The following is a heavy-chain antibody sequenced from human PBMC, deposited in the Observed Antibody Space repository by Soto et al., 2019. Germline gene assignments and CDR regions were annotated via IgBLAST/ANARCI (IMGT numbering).Heavy chain of an antibody. CDR3: ARASAYCSGGSCYFDY. CDR2: INAGNGNT. V-gene: IGHV1-3*01. J-gene: IGHJ4*02. CDR1: GYTFTSYA. D-gene: IGHD2-15*01. Sequence: ASVKVSCKASGYTFTSYAMHWVRQAPGQRLEWMGWINAGNGNTKYSQKFQGRVTITRDTSASTAYMELSSLRSEDTAVYYCARASAYCSGGSCYFDYWGQGTLVTVSS.